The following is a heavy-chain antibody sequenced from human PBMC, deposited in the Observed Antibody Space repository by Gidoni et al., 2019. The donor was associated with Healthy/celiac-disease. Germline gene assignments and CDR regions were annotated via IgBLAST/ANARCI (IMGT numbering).Heavy chain of an antibody. CDR2: ISGSGGST. J-gene: IGHJ6*02. CDR1: GFTFSSYA. Sequence: EVQLLESGGGLVQPGGSLRLSCAASGFTFSSYAMSWVRQAPGKGLEWVSAISGSGGSTYYADSVKGRFTISRDNSKNTLYLQMNSLRAEDTAVYYCAKVGPWGACTNGVCLSFVYYYGMDVWGQGTTVTVSS. D-gene: IGHD2-8*01. V-gene: IGHV3-23*01. CDR3: AKVGPWGACTNGVCLSFVYYYGMDV.